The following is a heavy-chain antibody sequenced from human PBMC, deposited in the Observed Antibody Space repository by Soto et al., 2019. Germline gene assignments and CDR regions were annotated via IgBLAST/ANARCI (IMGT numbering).Heavy chain of an antibody. CDR1: VHTLTEWP. Sequence: SLEVSGQVCVHTLTEWPMHGVRQATGQGLEWMGGFDPEGGEAIYAQKWHGRVTVTEDTVTDTAYMELSGLNSDDTAVYYCATPPPLRGAMINNINFDFWGQGKPVTASS. CDR3: ATPPPLRGAMINNINFDF. CDR2: FDPEGGEA. V-gene: IGHV1-24*01. D-gene: IGHD3-10*01. J-gene: IGHJ4*02.